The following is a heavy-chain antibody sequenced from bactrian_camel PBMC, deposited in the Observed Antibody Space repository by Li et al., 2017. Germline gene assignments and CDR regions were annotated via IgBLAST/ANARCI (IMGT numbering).Heavy chain of an antibody. D-gene: IGHD2*01. J-gene: IGHJ4*01. V-gene: IGHV3S53*01. CDR2: LASDGSS. CDR1: GYAASSLY. CDR3: AADRRRHGPPSLRPGDYSV. Sequence: HVQLVESGGGSVQAGGSLRLSCAASGYAASSLYMAWFRQAPGNEREGVASLASDGSSTYANSLKGRFSISKDNARNWLDLQMDSLEPGDTARYYCAADRRRHGPPSLRPGDYSVWGQGTQVTVS.